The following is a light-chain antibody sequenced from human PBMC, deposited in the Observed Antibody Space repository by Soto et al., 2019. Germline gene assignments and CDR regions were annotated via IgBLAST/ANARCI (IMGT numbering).Light chain of an antibody. Sequence: QSVLTQPRSVSGSPGQSVTISCTGTSSDVGGYKYVSWYQHHPGQAPKLIIYEVNQRPSGVPDRFSGSKSGNTASLTISGLQAGDEADYYCCSCAHSFTSGVFGGGTKVTVL. V-gene: IGLV2-11*01. CDR2: EVN. J-gene: IGLJ3*02. CDR3: CSCAHSFTSGV. CDR1: SSDVGGYKY.